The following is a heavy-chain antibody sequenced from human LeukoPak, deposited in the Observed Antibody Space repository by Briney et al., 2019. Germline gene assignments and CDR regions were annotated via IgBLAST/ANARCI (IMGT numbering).Heavy chain of an antibody. J-gene: IGHJ4*02. CDR2: MSAYNNNT. CDR3: ARDIPVNHFWSGRYYGGFDY. D-gene: IGHD3-3*02. V-gene: IGHV1-18*01. Sequence: ASVKVSCKASGYTFTSYGISWVRQAPGQGLEWMGWMSAYNNNTNYAQKLQGRVTMTTDTSTSTAYMELRSLRSDDTAVYYCARDIPVNHFWSGRYYGGFDYWGQGTLVTVSS. CDR1: GYTFTSYG.